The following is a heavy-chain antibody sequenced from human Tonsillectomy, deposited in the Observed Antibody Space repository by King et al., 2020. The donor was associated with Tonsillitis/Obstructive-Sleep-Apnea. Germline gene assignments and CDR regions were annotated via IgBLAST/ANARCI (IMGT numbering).Heavy chain of an antibody. CDR1: GGSFSDYY. CDR2: INHIGTT. J-gene: IGHJ4*02. CDR3: AREDFVVVPAVMGGGFDY. D-gene: IGHD2-2*01. Sequence: VQLQQWGAGLLKPSETLSLSCAVYGGSFSDYYWSWIRQPPGKGLEWIGEINHIGTTNYNPSLKSRVTISLDTSKNQFSLKLNSLTAADTAVYYCAREDFVVVPAVMGGGFDYWGQGTLVTVSS. V-gene: IGHV4-34*01.